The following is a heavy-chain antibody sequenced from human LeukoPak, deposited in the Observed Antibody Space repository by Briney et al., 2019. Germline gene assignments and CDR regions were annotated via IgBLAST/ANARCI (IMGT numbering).Heavy chain of an antibody. Sequence: SETLSLTCAVSGGSLSSNEWWSWVRQPPGKGLEWIGEISHSESTNYNPSLKSRVTISVDTSKNQFSLKLSSVTAADTAVYYCARAITIGGLFDYWGQGTLVTVSS. CDR1: GGSLSSNEW. CDR2: ISHSEST. J-gene: IGHJ4*02. V-gene: IGHV4-4*02. D-gene: IGHD3-16*01. CDR3: ARAITIGGLFDY.